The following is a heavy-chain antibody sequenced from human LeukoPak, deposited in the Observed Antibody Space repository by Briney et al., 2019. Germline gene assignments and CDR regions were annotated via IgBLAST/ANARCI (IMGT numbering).Heavy chain of an antibody. Sequence: PSETLSLTCTVSGGSISSSGYYWGWIRQPPGKGLEWIASIYYSGSTYYNPALKSRVTISVDTSKNQLSLKLSSLTAADTAVYYCARHEYSGSYYGLSWFDPWGQGTLVTVSS. V-gene: IGHV4-39*01. J-gene: IGHJ5*02. CDR1: GGSISSSGYY. CDR2: IYYSGST. D-gene: IGHD1-26*01. CDR3: ARHEYSGSYYGLSWFDP.